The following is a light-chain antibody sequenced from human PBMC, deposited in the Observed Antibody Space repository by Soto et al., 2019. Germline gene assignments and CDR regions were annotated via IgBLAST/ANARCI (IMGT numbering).Light chain of an antibody. CDR2: DAS. CDR3: QQYTSYSWT. Sequence: DIQMTQSPSTLSASVGDRVTITCRASQSINSWLAWYQQKPGKAPQILIYDASTLKSGVPSRFSASGSGTEFTLIISSLQPDDFATYYCQQYTSYSWTFGQGTK. CDR1: QSINSW. J-gene: IGKJ1*01. V-gene: IGKV1-5*01.